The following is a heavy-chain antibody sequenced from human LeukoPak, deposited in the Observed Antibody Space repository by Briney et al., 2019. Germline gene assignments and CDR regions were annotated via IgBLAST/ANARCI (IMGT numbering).Heavy chain of an antibody. CDR2: ISAASRGI. CDR1: GFTFSTYS. CDR3: ARGEYHQDGIGYNRFDN. D-gene: IGHD5-24*01. V-gene: IGHV3-48*01. J-gene: IGHJ4*02. Sequence: GGSLGLSCAASGFTFSTYSMSWVRQAPGKGLEWISHISAASRGIYYADTVKGRFTISRDNAENSVFLQMRSLRPEDTAVYYCARGEYHQDGIGYNRFDNWGQGALVTVSS.